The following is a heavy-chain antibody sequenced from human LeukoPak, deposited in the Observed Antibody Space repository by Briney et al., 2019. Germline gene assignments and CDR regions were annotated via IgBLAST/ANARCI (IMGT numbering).Heavy chain of an antibody. D-gene: IGHD6-19*01. V-gene: IGHV3-74*01. CDR2: VNSDGSST. CDR3: VRAEGQSFDY. J-gene: IGHJ4*02. Sequence: GGSLRLSCAASGFTFRRYWMHWVRQAPGKGLVWVSRVNSDGSSTSYGDSVKGRFIISRGNAKNTLSLQMNSLRAEDTAVYYCVRAEGQSFDYWGQGTLVTVSS. CDR1: GFTFRRYW.